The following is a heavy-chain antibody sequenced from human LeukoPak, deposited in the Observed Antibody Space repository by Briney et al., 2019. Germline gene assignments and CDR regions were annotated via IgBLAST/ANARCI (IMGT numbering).Heavy chain of an antibody. CDR3: AKDPLPPYYSNYYWYFDL. J-gene: IGHJ2*01. Sequence: EAGGSLRLSCAASGFTSSSYAMSWVRQAPGKGLEWVSAISGSGGSTYYADSVKGRFTISRDNSKNTLYLQMNSLRAEDTAVYYCAKDPLPPYYSNYYWYFDLWGRGTLVTVSS. V-gene: IGHV3-23*01. D-gene: IGHD4-11*01. CDR2: ISGSGGST. CDR1: GFTSSSYA.